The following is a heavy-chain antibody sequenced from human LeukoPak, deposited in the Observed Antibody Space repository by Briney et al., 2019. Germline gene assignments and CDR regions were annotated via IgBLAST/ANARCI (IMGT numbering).Heavy chain of an antibody. CDR1: GFTVSTNY. D-gene: IGHD2-15*01. CDR2: IYSGGST. V-gene: IGHV3-53*04. Sequence: GGSLRLSCAPSGFTVSTNYMSWARQAPGKGLEWVSVIYSGGSTYYADSVKGRFTISRHNSKNTLHLQMNSLRSEDTAVYYCATRRAVGYYYGIDVWGQGTTVTVSS. CDR3: ATRRAVGYYYGIDV. J-gene: IGHJ6*02.